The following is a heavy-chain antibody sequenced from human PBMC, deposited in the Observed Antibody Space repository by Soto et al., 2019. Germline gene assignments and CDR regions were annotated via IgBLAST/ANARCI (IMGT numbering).Heavy chain of an antibody. CDR1: GFAFTTYA. J-gene: IGHJ4*02. D-gene: IGHD5-18*01. CDR3: ARGGTRDGYRDLDY. CDR2: ITNSGGST. Sequence: GGSLRLSCAASGFAFTTYAMTWVRQSPGKGLEWVSCITNSGGSTYFADSVKGRFTISRDNSKSTLYLQMSSLSAEDTAVYYCARGGTRDGYRDLDYWGPGTQVTVSS. V-gene: IGHV3-23*01.